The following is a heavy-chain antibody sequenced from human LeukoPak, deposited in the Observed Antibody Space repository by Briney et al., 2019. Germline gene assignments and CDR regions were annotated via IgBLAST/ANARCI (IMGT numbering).Heavy chain of an antibody. D-gene: IGHD3-10*02. Sequence: GGSLRLSCAASGFTFSSYGMHWVRQAPGKGLEWVAVISYDGSNKYYADSVKGRFTISRDNSKNTVYLQMNTLRAEDTAVYYCAKDISVLSTGIDYWGQGTLLTVSS. J-gene: IGHJ4*02. CDR1: GFTFSSYG. CDR3: AKDISVLSTGIDY. CDR2: ISYDGSNK. V-gene: IGHV3-30*18.